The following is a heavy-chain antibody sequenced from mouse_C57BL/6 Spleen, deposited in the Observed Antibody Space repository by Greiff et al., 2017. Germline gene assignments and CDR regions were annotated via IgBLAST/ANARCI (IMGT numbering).Heavy chain of an antibody. CDR2: ISSGGDYI. D-gene: IGHD1-1*01. CDR1: GFTFSSYA. CDR3: TTVVATDYAMDY. J-gene: IGHJ4*01. V-gene: IGHV5-9-1*02. Sequence: EVKLVESGEGLVKPGGSLKLSCAASGFTFSSYAMSWVRQTPEKRLEWVAYISSGGDYIYYADTVKGRFTISRDNARNTLYLQMSSLKSEDTAMYYCTTVVATDYAMDYWGQGTSVTVSS.